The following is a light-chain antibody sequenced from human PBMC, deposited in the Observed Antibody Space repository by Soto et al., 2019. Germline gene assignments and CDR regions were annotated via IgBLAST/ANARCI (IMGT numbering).Light chain of an antibody. CDR3: QQYGSSPFT. J-gene: IGKJ5*01. CDR1: QIISSTY. V-gene: IGKV3-20*01. CDR2: GAS. Sequence: EIVLTQSPGTLSLSPGERATLSCRASQIISSTYLAWYQHKPGQAPRLLIYGASSRATGIPDRFSGSGSGTDFTLTISRLEPEDFAVYYCQQYGSSPFTFGQGTRLEIK.